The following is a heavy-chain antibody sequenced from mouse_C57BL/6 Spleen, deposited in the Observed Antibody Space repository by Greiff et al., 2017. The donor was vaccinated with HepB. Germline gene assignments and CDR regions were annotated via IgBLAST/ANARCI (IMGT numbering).Heavy chain of an antibody. CDR3: TRSYGNYVRAMDY. Sequence: VQLVESGAELVRPGASVTLSCKASGYTFTDYEMHWVKQTPVHGLEWIGAIDPETGGTAYNQKFKGKAILTADKSSSTAYMELRSLTSEDSAVYYCTRSYGNYVRAMDYWGQGTSVTVSS. J-gene: IGHJ4*01. CDR1: GYTFTDYE. D-gene: IGHD2-1*01. V-gene: IGHV1-15*01. CDR2: IDPETGGT.